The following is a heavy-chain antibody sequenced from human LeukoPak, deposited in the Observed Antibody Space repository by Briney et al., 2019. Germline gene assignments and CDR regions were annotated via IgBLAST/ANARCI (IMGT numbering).Heavy chain of an antibody. V-gene: IGHV4-38-2*02. CDR2: IYHSGST. CDR3: ARGGGGWFGPSSGFDP. D-gene: IGHD3-10*01. Sequence: SETLSLTCTVSGYSISSGYYWGWIRQPPGKGLEWIGSIYHSGSTYYNPSLKSRVTISVDTSKNQFSLKLSSVTAADTAVYYCARGGGGWFGPSSGFDPWGQGTLVTVSS. CDR1: GYSISSGYY. J-gene: IGHJ5*02.